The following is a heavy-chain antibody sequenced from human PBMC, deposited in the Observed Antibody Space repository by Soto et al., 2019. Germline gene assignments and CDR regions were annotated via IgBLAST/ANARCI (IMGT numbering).Heavy chain of an antibody. CDR3: ARPRITGTTWTFDY. CDR1: GYSFTNYW. Sequence: GESLKISCKASGYSFTNYWIGWVRQMPGKGLEWMGIIYPGDSDTKYSPSFQGQVTISADKSISTACLQWSSLEASDTAMYYCARPRITGTTWTFDYWGQGTLVTVSS. V-gene: IGHV5-51*01. J-gene: IGHJ4*02. D-gene: IGHD1-20*01. CDR2: IYPGDSDT.